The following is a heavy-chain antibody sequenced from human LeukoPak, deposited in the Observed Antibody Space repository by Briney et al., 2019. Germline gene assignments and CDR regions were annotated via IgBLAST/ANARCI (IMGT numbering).Heavy chain of an antibody. J-gene: IGHJ6*03. CDR3: ARLSAYYYGSYFYYYMDV. V-gene: IGHV3-7*01. D-gene: IGHD3-10*01. CDR2: IKQDESEK. CDR1: GFSFSSYW. Sequence: GGSLRLSCEASGFSFSSYWMSWVRLAPGKGPEWVANIKQDESEKYSVDSVKGRFIISRGNAKNSVFLQMNSLRAEDTALYYCARLSAYYYGSYFYYYMDVWGKGTTVTISS.